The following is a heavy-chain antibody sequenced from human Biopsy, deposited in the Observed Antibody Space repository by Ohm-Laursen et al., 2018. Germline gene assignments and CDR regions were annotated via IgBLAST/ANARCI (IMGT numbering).Heavy chain of an antibody. D-gene: IGHD3-16*02. J-gene: IGHJ3*01. CDR3: AHVVITYGGIIALDAFDV. CDR2: VYWDNDK. CDR1: GFSLGSHGVG. V-gene: IGHV2-5*02. Sequence: TQTLTLTCTFSGFSLGSHGVGVGWIRQPPGEALEWLAIVYWDNDKRYSPSLWSRLNIWKDASKNRVVLTLTDMDPVDTATYYCAHVVITYGGIIALDAFDVWGQGSMVIVSS.